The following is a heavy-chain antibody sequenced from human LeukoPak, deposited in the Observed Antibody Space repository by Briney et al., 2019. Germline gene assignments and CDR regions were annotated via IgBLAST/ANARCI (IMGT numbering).Heavy chain of an antibody. J-gene: IGHJ3*02. Sequence: PSETLSLTCTVSGGSISSSTDYWGWIRQPPGKGLERIGNIYYSGSTYYNPSLKSRVTISVDTSKNQFSLNVRSVTAADTAVYYCAREIPGSKTPFDIWGQGTLVTVSS. V-gene: IGHV4-39*07. CDR2: IYYSGST. CDR3: AREIPGSKTPFDI. CDR1: GGSISSSTDY. D-gene: IGHD1-26*01.